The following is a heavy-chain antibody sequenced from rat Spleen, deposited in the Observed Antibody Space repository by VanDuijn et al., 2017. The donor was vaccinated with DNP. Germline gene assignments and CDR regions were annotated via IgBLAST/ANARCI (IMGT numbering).Heavy chain of an antibody. V-gene: IGHV5-25*01. CDR3: ARRDTTAQTFDY. D-gene: IGHD1-6*01. J-gene: IGHJ2*01. CDR2: IPSRGGNT. Sequence: EVQLVESGGGLVQPGRSLKLSCAASGFTFSDYNMAWVRQVPGKGLEWVASIPSRGGNTYYPDSVKGRFTISRDNAKNTLYLQMNSLRSEDTATYYCARRDTTAQTFDYWGQGVMVTVSS. CDR1: GFTFSDYN.